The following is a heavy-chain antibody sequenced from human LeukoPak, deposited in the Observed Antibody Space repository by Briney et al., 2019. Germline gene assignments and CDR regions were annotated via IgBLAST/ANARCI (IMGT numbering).Heavy chain of an antibody. J-gene: IGHJ3*02. CDR1: GGTMSGYY. D-gene: IGHD6-19*01. V-gene: IGHV4-59*01. Sequence: PSETLSLTCTVSGGTMSGYYWSWIRQPPGKGLEWIGYIHYSGSTDYNPSLKSRVTISLDTSKNQFSLKLSSVTAADTALYYCARPQYSSGWHAFDIWGPGTMVTVSS. CDR2: IHYSGST. CDR3: ARPQYSSGWHAFDI.